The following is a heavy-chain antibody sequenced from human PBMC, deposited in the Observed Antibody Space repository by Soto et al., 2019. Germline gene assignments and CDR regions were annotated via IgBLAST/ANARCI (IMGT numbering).Heavy chain of an antibody. CDR1: GGSISGYY. Sequence: PSETLSLTCTVSGGSISGYYWSWIRQPPGKGLEWIGYMYNTGSTVYNPSFKSRVTISVDTSKNQFSLKLNSVTAADTAVYYCARGVLQWGQGTMVTVSS. V-gene: IGHV4-59*01. J-gene: IGHJ4*01. CDR2: MYNTGST. CDR3: ARGVLQ.